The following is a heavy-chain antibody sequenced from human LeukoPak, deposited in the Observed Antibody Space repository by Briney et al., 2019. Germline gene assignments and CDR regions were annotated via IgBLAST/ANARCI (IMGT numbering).Heavy chain of an antibody. Sequence: SQTLSLTCTVSGGSISSGDYYWSWIRQPPGKGLEWIGYIYYSGSTYYNPSLTSRVTISVDTSKNQFSLKLSSVTAADTAVYYCASVHSHFGVVGAFDIWGQGTMVTVSS. CDR2: IYYSGST. CDR1: GGSISSGDYY. J-gene: IGHJ3*02. CDR3: ASVHSHFGVVGAFDI. V-gene: IGHV4-30-4*08. D-gene: IGHD3-3*01.